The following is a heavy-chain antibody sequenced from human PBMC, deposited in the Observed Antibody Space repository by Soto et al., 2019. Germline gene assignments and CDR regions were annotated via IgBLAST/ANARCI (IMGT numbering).Heavy chain of an antibody. CDR2: VSINATTT. V-gene: IGHV3-74*01. CDR1: GFTFTNYW. J-gene: IGHJ4*02. Sequence: ELQLVESGGGLVQPGGSLRLSCTASGFTFTNYWMHWVRQAPGKGLVWVSRVSINATTTSYADSVKGRFSISRDNAKNTLYLQMNNLRVGDTAIYYCARTPKYCTSTNCYVMAFDSWGQGALVTVSS. CDR3: ARTPKYCTSTNCYVMAFDS. D-gene: IGHD2-2*01.